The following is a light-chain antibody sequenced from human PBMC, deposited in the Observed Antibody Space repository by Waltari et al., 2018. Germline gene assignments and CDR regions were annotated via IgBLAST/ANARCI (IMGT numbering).Light chain of an antibody. J-gene: IGLJ2*01. CDR2: QDT. Sequence: SYELTQPPSLSVSPGQTATITCSGDKLEDKYVSWYQQKSGQSPVLVIFQDTRRPSGFPERFSGSSSGNTATLTISGTQTLDEADYYCQAWDSRTYVVFGGGTKVTVL. CDR3: QAWDSRTYVV. V-gene: IGLV3-1*01. CDR1: KLEDKY.